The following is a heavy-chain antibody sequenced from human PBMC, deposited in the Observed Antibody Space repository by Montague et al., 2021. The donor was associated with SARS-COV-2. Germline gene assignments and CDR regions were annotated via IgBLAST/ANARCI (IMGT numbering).Heavy chain of an antibody. D-gene: IGHD4-11*01. Sequence: SETLSLTCTVSSDSISSSSYYWGWIRQPPGKGLEWIGSINNRGNTYNNPSLRSRVSISVDTSKNQFSLSVRSVTAADTGLFYCVRVTHPRSAWPYYMDVWGKGTTVTV. CDR3: VRVTHPRSAWPYYMDV. CDR1: SDSISSSSYY. CDR2: INNRGNT. J-gene: IGHJ6*03. V-gene: IGHV4-39*01.